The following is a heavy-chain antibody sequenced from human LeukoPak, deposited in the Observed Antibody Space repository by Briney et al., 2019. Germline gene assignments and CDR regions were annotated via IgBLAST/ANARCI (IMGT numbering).Heavy chain of an antibody. CDR3: ARQIAVAGEWAFDI. CDR1: GGSISSGSYF. J-gene: IGHJ3*02. CDR2: INYRGST. Sequence: KPSETLSLTCTVSGGSISSGSYFWIWIRQPPGMGLEWIGSINYRGSTYYNPSLKSRVTISVDTSKNQFSLKLSSVTAADTALYYCARQIAVAGEWAFDIWGQGTMVTVSS. V-gene: IGHV4-39*01. D-gene: IGHD6-19*01.